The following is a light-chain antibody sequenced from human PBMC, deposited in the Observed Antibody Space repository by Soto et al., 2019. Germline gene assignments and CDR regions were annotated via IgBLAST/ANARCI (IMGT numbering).Light chain of an antibody. CDR1: QSVSSNY. V-gene: IGKV3-20*01. CDR2: GAS. CDR3: QQYGSSPRT. Sequence: EIVLTQSPGTLPLSPGERATLSCRASQSVSSNYLAWYQQKPGQAPRLLISGASRRATGIPDRFSGSGSGTDFTLTISRLEPEDLALYFCQQYGSSPRTFGQGTKVEVK. J-gene: IGKJ1*01.